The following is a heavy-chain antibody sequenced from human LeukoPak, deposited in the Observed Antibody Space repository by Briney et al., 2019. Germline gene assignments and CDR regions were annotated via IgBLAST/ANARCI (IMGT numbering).Heavy chain of an antibody. J-gene: IGHJ5*02. V-gene: IGHV4-34*01. Sequence: PSETLSLTCAVYGGSFSGYYWSWIRQPPGKGLEWIGEINHSGSTNYNPSLKSRVIISVDASENQFPLKLSSVTAADTAVYYCARIDYYDSSGYYYERGGWFDPWGQGTLVTVSS. CDR3: ARIDYYDSSGYYYERGGWFDP. CDR2: INHSGST. D-gene: IGHD3-22*01. CDR1: GGSFSGYY.